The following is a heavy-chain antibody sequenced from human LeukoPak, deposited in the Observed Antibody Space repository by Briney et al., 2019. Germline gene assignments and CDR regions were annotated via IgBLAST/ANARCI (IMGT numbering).Heavy chain of an antibody. D-gene: IGHD6-13*01. CDR2: IYYTGST. CDR3: ARVRGGSSWYLGY. Sequence: SETLSLTCTVSGGSISSSSYYWGWIRQPPVKGLEWIGCIYYTGSTYYNPSLKSRVTISVDTSKNQFSLKLSSVTAADTAVYYCARVRGGSSWYLGYWGQGTLVTVSS. V-gene: IGHV4-39*07. J-gene: IGHJ4*02. CDR1: GGSISSSSYY.